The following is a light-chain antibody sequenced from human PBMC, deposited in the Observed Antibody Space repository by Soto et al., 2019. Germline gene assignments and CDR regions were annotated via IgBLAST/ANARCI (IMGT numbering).Light chain of an antibody. CDR1: EHNNNY. V-gene: IGKV1-33*01. CDR2: EAS. J-gene: IGKJ4*01. Sequence: DIQMAQSQPSLSASVVDRVTITCQSSEHNNNYLNCYQQIPGKANKRRMDEASNLAAGAPSMFTVNESETAFTFATICLQTDDVATYYCKLYASPCPTFGGGIMVDI. CDR3: KLYASPCPT.